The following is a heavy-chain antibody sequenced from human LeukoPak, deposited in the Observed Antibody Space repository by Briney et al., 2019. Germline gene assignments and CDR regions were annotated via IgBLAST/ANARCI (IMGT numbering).Heavy chain of an antibody. J-gene: IGHJ4*02. CDR1: GGSISSSSYY. D-gene: IGHD4-17*01. Sequence: ASETLSLTSTVSGGSISSSSYYWGWIRQPPGKGLEWIGSIYYSGSTYYNPSLKSRVTISVDTSKNQFSLKLSSVTAADTAVYYCARAEDYGDYVGYWGQGTLVAVSS. CDR3: ARAEDYGDYVGY. CDR2: IYYSGST. V-gene: IGHV4-39*07.